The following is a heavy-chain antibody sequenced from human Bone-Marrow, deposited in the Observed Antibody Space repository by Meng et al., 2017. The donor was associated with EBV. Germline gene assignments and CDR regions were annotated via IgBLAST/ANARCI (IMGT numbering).Heavy chain of an antibody. CDR3: ARLDYFDY. CDR2: INPGNGNT. Sequence: VRLVQAGAGVNKPGASVKVSCKPSGYTFTSYAMHWVRQAPGQRLEWMGWINPGNGNTKYSQKFQGRVTITRDTSASTAYMELSSLRSEDTAVYYCARLDYFDYWGQGTLVTVSS. J-gene: IGHJ4*02. CDR1: GYTFTSYA. V-gene: IGHV1-3*01.